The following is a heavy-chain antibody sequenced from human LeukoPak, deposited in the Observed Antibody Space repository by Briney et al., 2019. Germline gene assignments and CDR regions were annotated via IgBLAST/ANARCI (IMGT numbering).Heavy chain of an antibody. CDR3: AKHLATMITNFDY. CDR1: GFTFSSSA. CDR2: ISGSGGST. Sequence: GRSLRLSCAASGFTFSSSAMSWVRQPPGKGLEWVSAISGSGGSTYYADSVKGRFTISRDKSKNTLYLQMNSLRADDTAVYYCAKHLATMITNFDYWGQGTLVAVSS. D-gene: IGHD3-22*01. V-gene: IGHV3-23*01. J-gene: IGHJ4*02.